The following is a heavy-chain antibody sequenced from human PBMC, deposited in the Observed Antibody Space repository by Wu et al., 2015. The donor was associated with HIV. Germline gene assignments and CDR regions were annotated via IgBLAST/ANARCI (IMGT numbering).Heavy chain of an antibody. J-gene: IGHJ6*02. V-gene: IGHV1-2*02. Sequence: QVQLVQSGAEVKKPGASVKVSCKASGYTFTGYYMHWVRQAPGQGLEWMGWINPNSGGTNYAQKFQGRVTMTRDTSISTAYMELSRLRSDDTAVYYCARDPQTTRPYGDYAPGGMDVWGQGDPRSPVSS. CDR2: INPNSGGT. D-gene: IGHD4-17*01. CDR3: ARDPQTTRPYGDYAPGGMDV. CDR1: GYTFTGYY.